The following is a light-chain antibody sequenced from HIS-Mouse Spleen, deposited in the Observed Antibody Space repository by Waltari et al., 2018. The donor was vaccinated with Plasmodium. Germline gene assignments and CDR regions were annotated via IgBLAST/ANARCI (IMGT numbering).Light chain of an antibody. V-gene: IGLV3-10*01. CDR2: EDS. J-gene: IGLJ3*02. Sequence: SYELTQPPSVSVSPGQTARITCSGDALPKKYAYWYQQKSGQAPVLVIYEDSKRTSGIRERVSGSSSGTMATLTISGAQVEDEADYYCYSTDSSGNHRVFGGGTKLTVL. CDR1: ALPKKY. CDR3: YSTDSSGNHRV.